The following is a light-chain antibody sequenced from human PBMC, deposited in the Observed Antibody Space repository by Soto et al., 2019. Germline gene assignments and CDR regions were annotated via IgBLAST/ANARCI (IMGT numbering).Light chain of an antibody. J-gene: IGKJ3*01. CDR2: SAS. CDR3: QQYNNWPFT. V-gene: IGKV3D-15*01. CDR1: QTVNNN. Sequence: ILLTQSPDTLSLSPGERATLSCRASQTVNNNYVAWYQQKPGQAPRLLIFSASNKATGIPERFSGSGSGTEFTLTISSLQSEDSAVYYCQQYNNWPFTFGPGTKVDIK.